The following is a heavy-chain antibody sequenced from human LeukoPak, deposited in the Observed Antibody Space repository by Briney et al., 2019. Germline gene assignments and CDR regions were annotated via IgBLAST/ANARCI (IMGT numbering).Heavy chain of an antibody. CDR3: ARYRARTLIDY. CDR2: IYHSGST. CDR1: GYSISSGYY. V-gene: IGHV4-38-2*01. J-gene: IGHJ4*02. D-gene: IGHD1-1*01. Sequence: SETLSLTCAVSGYSISSGYYWGWIRQPPGKGLEWIGSIYHSGSTYYNPSLKSRVTISVDTSKNQFSLKLSSVTAADTSVYYCARYRARTLIDYWGQGTLVTVSS.